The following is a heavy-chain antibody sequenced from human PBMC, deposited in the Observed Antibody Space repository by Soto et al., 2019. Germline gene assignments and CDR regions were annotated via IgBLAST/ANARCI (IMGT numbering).Heavy chain of an antibody. V-gene: IGHV4-30-4*01. CDR3: AGELSNSPEYFDF. CDR2: IYYSGRT. CDR1: GGSISSDYYY. D-gene: IGHD6-6*01. Sequence: PAETLSLTCTVSGGSISSDYYYWSWIREPPVKVLEWIGYIYYSGRTAYNPSLKSRIIISIDTSKNQFSLSLNSLNAADTAVYYCAGELSNSPEYFDFWGLGTLVTVSS. J-gene: IGHJ4*02.